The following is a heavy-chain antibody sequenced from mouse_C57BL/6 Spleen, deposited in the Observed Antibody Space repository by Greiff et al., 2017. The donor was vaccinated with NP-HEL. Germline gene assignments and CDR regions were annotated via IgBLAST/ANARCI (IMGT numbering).Heavy chain of an antibody. D-gene: IGHD2-4*01. CDR1: GYSITSGYY. V-gene: IGHV3-6*01. CDR3: ASPYDYDEKVGYAMDY. J-gene: IGHJ4*01. Sequence: VQLKQSGPGLVKPSQSLSLTCSVTGYSITSGYYWNWIRQFPGNKLEWMGYISYDGSNNYNPSLKNRISITRDTSKNQFFLKLNSVTTEDTATYYCASPYDYDEKVGYAMDYWGQGTSVTVSS. CDR2: ISYDGSN.